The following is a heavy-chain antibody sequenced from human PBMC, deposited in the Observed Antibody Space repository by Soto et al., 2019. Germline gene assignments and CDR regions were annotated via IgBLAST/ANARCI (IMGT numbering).Heavy chain of an antibody. Sequence: GGSLRLSCAASGFTFSSYAMHWVRQAPGKGLEWVAVISYDGSNKYYADSVKGRFTISRDNSKNTLYLQMNSLRAEDTAVYYCARDMNNWNNEPELGPYYGMDVWGQGTTVTVSS. J-gene: IGHJ6*02. CDR2: ISYDGSNK. V-gene: IGHV3-30-3*01. D-gene: IGHD1-1*01. CDR1: GFTFSSYA. CDR3: ARDMNNWNNEPELGPYYGMDV.